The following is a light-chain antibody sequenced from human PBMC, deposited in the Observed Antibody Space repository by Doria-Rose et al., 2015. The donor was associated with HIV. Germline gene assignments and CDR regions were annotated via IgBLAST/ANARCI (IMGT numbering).Light chain of an antibody. J-gene: IGKJ5*01. CDR3: QQYGTSRGT. V-gene: IGKV3-20*01. CDR2: DAS. Sequence: EIVLTQSPGTLSLSPGERATLSCRASQRVKSSYSAWYQQKPGQAPRPLIYDASTRATGIPDRFSGSGSGTDFTLTISRLEPEDVAVYYCQQYGTSRGTFGQGTRLEIK. CDR1: QRVKSSY.